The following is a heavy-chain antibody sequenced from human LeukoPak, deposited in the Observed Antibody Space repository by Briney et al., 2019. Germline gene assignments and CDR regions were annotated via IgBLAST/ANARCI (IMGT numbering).Heavy chain of an antibody. Sequence: PSETLSLTCTVSGGSISSSSYYWGWIRQPPGKGLEWIGSIYYSGSTYYNPSLKSRVTISVDTSKNQFSLKLSSVTAADTAVYYCASLPIDCSSTSCAGYFDYWGQGTMVTVSS. CDR1: GGSISSSSYY. D-gene: IGHD2-2*01. CDR2: IYYSGST. V-gene: IGHV4-39*07. J-gene: IGHJ4*02. CDR3: ASLPIDCSSTSCAGYFDY.